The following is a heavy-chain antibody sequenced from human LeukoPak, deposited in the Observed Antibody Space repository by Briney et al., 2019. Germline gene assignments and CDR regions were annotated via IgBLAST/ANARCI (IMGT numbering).Heavy chain of an antibody. CDR2: ISTNSGGT. CDR3: ARLMSSGSYSVDY. D-gene: IGHD1-26*01. J-gene: IGHJ4*02. Sequence: ASVKVSCKASGYSFSGYYIHWGRQAPGQGLEWMGWISTNSGGTTYAQKFQGRVTMTRDTSISTAYMEVNRLRYDDTAVYYCARLMSSGSYSVDYWGQGTLVTVSS. CDR1: GYSFSGYY. V-gene: IGHV1-2*02.